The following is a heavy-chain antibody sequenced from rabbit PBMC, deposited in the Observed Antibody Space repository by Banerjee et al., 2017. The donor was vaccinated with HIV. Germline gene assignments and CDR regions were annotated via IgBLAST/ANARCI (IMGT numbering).Heavy chain of an antibody. Sequence: QEQLEESGGGLVKAGGTLTLTCKASGIDFSGLYYMCWVRQAPGKGLELIACIYTSSGTTWYASWVNGRFTISRSTSLNTVDLKMTSLTAADTATYFCGGYDGDGDTHYFKLWGPGTLVTVS. J-gene: IGHJ4*01. CDR2: IYTSSGTT. D-gene: IGHD2-1*01. CDR1: GIDFSGLYY. CDR3: GGYDGDGDTHYFKL. V-gene: IGHV1S43*01.